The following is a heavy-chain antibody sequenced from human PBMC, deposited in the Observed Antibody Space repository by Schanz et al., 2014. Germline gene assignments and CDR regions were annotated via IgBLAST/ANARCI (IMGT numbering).Heavy chain of an antibody. D-gene: IGHD1-26*01. V-gene: IGHV1-18*01. J-gene: IGHJ6*02. CDR1: GYTLTGFG. Sequence: QVQLVQSGAEVKKPGASVKVSCKASGYTLTGFGVSWVRQAPGQEREWMGWISAYSGNSKYAQKLQGRVTMTTDTATNTGNMELRSLTSDDTAVYYCARLNRGSHPPPYYYYGMDVWGQGTTVTVSS. CDR3: ARLNRGSHPPPYYYYGMDV. CDR2: ISAYSGNS.